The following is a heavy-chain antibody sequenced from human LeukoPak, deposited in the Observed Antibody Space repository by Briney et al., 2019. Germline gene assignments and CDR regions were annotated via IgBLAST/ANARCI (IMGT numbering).Heavy chain of an antibody. Sequence: GGSLRLSCAASGFTFSSYWMSWVRQAPGKGLEWVANIKQDGSEKYYVDSVKGRFTISRDNAKNTLYLQMNSLRAEDTAVYYCAELGITMIGGVWGKGTTVTISS. CDR3: AELGITMIGGV. V-gene: IGHV3-7*01. CDR2: IKQDGSEK. D-gene: IGHD3-10*02. CDR1: GFTFSSYW. J-gene: IGHJ6*04.